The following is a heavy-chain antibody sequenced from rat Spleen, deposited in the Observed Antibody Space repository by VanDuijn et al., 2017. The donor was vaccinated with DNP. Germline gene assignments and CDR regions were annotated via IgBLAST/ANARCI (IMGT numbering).Heavy chain of an antibody. CDR3: AKDLQWYAMDA. CDR2: ISTSCGST. D-gene: IGHD3-2*01. CDR1: GFTFSNYD. J-gene: IGHJ4*01. Sequence: EVQLVESGGGLVQPGRSLKLSCAASGFTFSNYDMAWVRQAPTKGLAWVASISTSCGSTYYRDSVKGRFTVSRDNAKSTLYLQMDSLRSEDTATYYCAKDLQWYAMDAWGQGTSVTVSS. V-gene: IGHV5-27*01.